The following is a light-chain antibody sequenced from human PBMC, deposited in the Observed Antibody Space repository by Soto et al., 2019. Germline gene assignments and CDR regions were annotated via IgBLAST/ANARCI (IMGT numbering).Light chain of an antibody. CDR1: SSNIGSNT. V-gene: IGLV1-44*01. CDR2: SNI. J-gene: IGLJ1*01. Sequence: QSVLTQSPSASGTPGQGVTISCSGSSSNIGSNTVDWYQQFPGTAPKLLIYSNIKRPSRGPDRFSVPMSVTSASLAIRGLQSEDEAEYFCATWDGSLSGLIFGSGTQVTAL. CDR3: ATWDGSLSGLI.